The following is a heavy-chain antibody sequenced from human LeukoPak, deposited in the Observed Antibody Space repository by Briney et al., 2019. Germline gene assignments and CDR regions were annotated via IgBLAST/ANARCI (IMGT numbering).Heavy chain of an antibody. Sequence: SQTLSLTCTVSGGSISSGSYYWSWIRQPAGKGLEWIGRIYTSGSTNYNPSLKSRVTISVDTSKNQFSLKLSSVTVADTAVYYCARFEAYPLYYYYYMGVWGKGTTVTVSS. CDR3: ARFEAYPLYYYYYMGV. CDR1: GGSISSGSYY. CDR2: IYTSGST. V-gene: IGHV4-61*02. J-gene: IGHJ6*03.